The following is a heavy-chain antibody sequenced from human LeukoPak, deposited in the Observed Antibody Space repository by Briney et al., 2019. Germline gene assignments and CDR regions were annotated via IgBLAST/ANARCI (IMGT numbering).Heavy chain of an antibody. J-gene: IGHJ5*02. D-gene: IGHD6-13*01. V-gene: IGHV1-18*01. CDR3: AANGYSSSWYKGGWFDP. Sequence: GASVKVSCTASGYTFTSYGISWVRQAPGQGLEWMGWISAYNGNTNYAQKLQGRVTMTTDTSTSTAYMELRSLRSDDTAVYYCAANGYSSSWYKGGWFDPWGQGTLVTVSS. CDR1: GYTFTSYG. CDR2: ISAYNGNT.